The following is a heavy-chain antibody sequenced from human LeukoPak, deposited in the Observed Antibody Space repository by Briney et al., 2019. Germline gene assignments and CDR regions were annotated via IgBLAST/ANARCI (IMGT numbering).Heavy chain of an antibody. CDR1: GYTFTSYD. CDR2: VNPNSGNT. CDR3: ARDWIYYYGMDV. V-gene: IGHV1-8*01. Sequence: ASVTVSCKASGYTFTSYDINWVRQATGQGLEWMGWVNPNSGNTGYAQKFQGRVTMTRNTSISTAYMELSSLRSEDTAVYYCARDWIYYYGMDVWGQGTTVTVSS. D-gene: IGHD2-2*03. J-gene: IGHJ6*02.